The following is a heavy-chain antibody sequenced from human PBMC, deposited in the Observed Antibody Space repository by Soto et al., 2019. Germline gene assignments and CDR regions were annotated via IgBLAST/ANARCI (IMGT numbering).Heavy chain of an antibody. CDR1: GFTFSSYA. CDR3: ARAYEGDYFDY. CDR2: ISYDGSNK. J-gene: IGHJ4*01. Sequence: QVQLVESGGGVVQPGRSLRFSCAASGFTFSSYAMHWVRQAPGKGLEWVAVISYDGSNKYYADSVKGRFTISRDNSKNTLYLQMNSLRAENTAVYYCARAYEGDYFDYWGHGTLVTVSS. D-gene: IGHD3-16*01. V-gene: IGHV3-30-3*01.